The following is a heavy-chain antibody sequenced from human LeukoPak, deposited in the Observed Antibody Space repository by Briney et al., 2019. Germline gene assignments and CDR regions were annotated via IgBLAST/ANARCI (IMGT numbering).Heavy chain of an antibody. J-gene: IGHJ4*02. D-gene: IGHD6-6*01. Sequence: GGSLRLSCAVSGFTFSSHSMNWVRQAPGKGLEWVSYISSSGNTIYYADSVKGRCTISRDNAQNSVNLQMNSLRADDTAVYYCARDQGGFYSSSSPDYWGQGTLVTVSS. CDR1: GFTFSSHS. CDR3: ARDQGGFYSSSSPDY. V-gene: IGHV3-48*04. CDR2: ISSSGNTI.